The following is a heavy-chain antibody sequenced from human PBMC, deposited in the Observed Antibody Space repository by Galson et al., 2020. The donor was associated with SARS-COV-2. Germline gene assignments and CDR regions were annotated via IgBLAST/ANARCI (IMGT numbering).Heavy chain of an antibody. D-gene: IGHD2-2*01. CDR2: ISSNGGST. CDR1: GFTFSSYA. Sequence: GGSLRLSCSASGFTFSSYAMYWVRHAPGPGLEYVSAISSNGGSTSYADSVKGRFTISRDNSKNTLYLQMSSLIAEDTAIYYCVKDGECSSRDCSSSWFDPWGQGTLVTVSS. V-gene: IGHV3-64D*06. J-gene: IGHJ5*02. CDR3: VKDGECSSRDCSSSWFDP.